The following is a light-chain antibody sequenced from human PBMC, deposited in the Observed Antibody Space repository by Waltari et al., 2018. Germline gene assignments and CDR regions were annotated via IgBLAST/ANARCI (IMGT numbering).Light chain of an antibody. CDR1: QSISGS. J-gene: IGKJ1*01. Sequence: DIQMTQSPSPLSASVGDIVTISCRASQSISGSLNWYLQKPGKAPNLLIYRASNLNTGGPTRFSVRGSGTDFTLTISSLQPEDFAVYFCQQSFNAPWTFGQGTKGEMK. CDR3: QQSFNAPWT. CDR2: RAS. V-gene: IGKV1-39*01.